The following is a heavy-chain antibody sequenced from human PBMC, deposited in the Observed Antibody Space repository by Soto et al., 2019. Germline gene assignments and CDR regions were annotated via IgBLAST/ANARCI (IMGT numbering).Heavy chain of an antibody. Sequence: LGESLKISCKGSGYSFTSYWISWVRQMPGKGLEWMGRIDPSDSYTNYSPSFQGHVTISADKSISTAYLQWSSLKASDTAMYYCARHITPYDSSGPGCYWGQGTLVTVSS. CDR3: ARHITPYDSSGPGCY. J-gene: IGHJ4*02. D-gene: IGHD3-22*01. V-gene: IGHV5-10-1*01. CDR2: IDPSDSYT. CDR1: GYSFTSYW.